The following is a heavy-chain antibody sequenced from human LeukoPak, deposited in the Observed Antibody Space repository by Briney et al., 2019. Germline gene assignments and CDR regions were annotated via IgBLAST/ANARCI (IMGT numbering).Heavy chain of an antibody. CDR1: GFTFSSYA. CDR2: ISGSGGST. CDR3: YAYDIAVVPAAITLPDAFDI. V-gene: IGHV3-23*01. D-gene: IGHD2-2*02. J-gene: IGHJ3*02. Sequence: GGSLRLSCAASGFTFSSYAMSWVRQAPGKGLEWVSAISGSGGSTYYADSVKGRFTISRDNSKNTLYLQMDSLRAEDTAVYYCYAYDIAVVPAAITLPDAFDIWGQGTMVTVSS.